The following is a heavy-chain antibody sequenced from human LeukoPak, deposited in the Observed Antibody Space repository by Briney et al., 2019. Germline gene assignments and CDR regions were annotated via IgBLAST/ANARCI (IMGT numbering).Heavy chain of an antibody. CDR2: ISYDGSNK. CDR1: GFTFIAYG. D-gene: IGHD3-10*01. Sequence: GGSLRLSCAASGFTFIAYGMHWVRQAPGKGLEWVAVISYDGSNKYYADSVKGRFTISRDNSKNTLYLQMNSLRAEDTALYYCAKGGGSGYGSGSLSNWGQGTLVTVSS. CDR3: AKGGGSGYGSGSLSN. J-gene: IGHJ4*02. V-gene: IGHV3-30*18.